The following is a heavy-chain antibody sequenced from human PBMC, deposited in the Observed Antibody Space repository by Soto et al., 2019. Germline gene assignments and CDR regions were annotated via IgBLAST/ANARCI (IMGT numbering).Heavy chain of an antibody. J-gene: IGHJ5*02. CDR2: IYYSGST. CDR1: GGSVSSGSYY. Sequence: LSLTCTVSGGSVSSGSYYWSWIRQPPGKGLEWIGYIYYSGSTNYNPSLKSRVTISVDTSKNQFSLKLSSVTAADTAVYYCARVMSRGRIVVVPAAIGGWFDPWGQGTLVTVSS. D-gene: IGHD2-2*02. V-gene: IGHV4-61*01. CDR3: ARVMSRGRIVVVPAAIGGWFDP.